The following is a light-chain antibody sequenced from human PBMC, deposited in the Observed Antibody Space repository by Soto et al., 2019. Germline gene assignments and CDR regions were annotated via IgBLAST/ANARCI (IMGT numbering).Light chain of an antibody. Sequence: DIVLTQTPLSSPVTLGQQACIACRSSQSLLHSDGETYLSWLQQRPGQPPRLLIYKISNRFSGVPDRFSGSGAGTDFTLKISRAEAEDVGIYYCMQATEYPPYTFGLGTKLEIK. J-gene: IGKJ2*01. CDR3: MQATEYPPYT. V-gene: IGKV2-24*01. CDR1: QSLLHSDGETY. CDR2: KIS.